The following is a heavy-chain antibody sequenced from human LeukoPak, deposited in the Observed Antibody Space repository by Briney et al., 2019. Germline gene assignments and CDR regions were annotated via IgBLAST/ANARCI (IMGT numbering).Heavy chain of an antibody. J-gene: IGHJ4*02. Sequence: SVKVSCKASGGTFSSYAISWVRQAPGQGLEWMGGIIPIFGTANYAQKFQGRVTITADESTSTAYMELSSLRSEDTAVYYCARTMYSSGWYVISDFDYWGQGTLVTVSS. V-gene: IGHV1-69*13. CDR1: GGTFSSYA. CDR3: ARTMYSSGWYVISDFDY. CDR2: IIPIFGTA. D-gene: IGHD6-19*01.